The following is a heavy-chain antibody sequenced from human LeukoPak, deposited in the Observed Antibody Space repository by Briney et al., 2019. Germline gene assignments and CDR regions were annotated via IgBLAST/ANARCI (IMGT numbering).Heavy chain of an antibody. V-gene: IGHV3-48*03. CDR1: GLTLRTYE. CDR2: ISSGADTT. CDR3: GRVEPDDYEHYYYYMDV. J-gene: IGHJ6*03. D-gene: IGHD4-17*01. Sequence: GGSLRLSCALPGLTLRTYEMNWVRQAPGKGLEWVSYISSGADTTYYADSVKGRFTISRDNAKNSLYLQMDSLRAEDTAVYYCGRVEPDDYEHYYYYMDVWGKGTAVTVSS.